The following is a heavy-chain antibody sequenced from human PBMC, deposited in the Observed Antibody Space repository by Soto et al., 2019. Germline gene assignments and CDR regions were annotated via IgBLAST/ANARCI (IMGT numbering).Heavy chain of an antibody. J-gene: IGHJ4*02. CDR2: ISYDGSNK. V-gene: IGHV3-30-3*01. CDR1: GFTFSSYA. CDR3: ARGIGLFDY. Sequence: QVQLVESGGGVVQPGRSLRLSCAASGFTFSSYAMHWVRQAPGKGLEWVAVISYDGSNKYYADSVKGRFTISRDNSKNTLYLQMNSLRAEDTAVYYCARGIGLFDYWGQGTLVTVSS. D-gene: IGHD2-15*01.